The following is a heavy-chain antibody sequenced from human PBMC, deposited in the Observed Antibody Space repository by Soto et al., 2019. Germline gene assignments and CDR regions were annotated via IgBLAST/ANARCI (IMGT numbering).Heavy chain of an antibody. J-gene: IGHJ6*02. D-gene: IGHD3-9*01. V-gene: IGHV4-30-4*01. CDR2: IYYSGST. CDR3: ARDHYVYDILTGYGYYYGMDV. CDR1: GGSISSGDYY. Sequence: QVQLQESGPGLVKPSQTLSLTCTVSGGSISSGDYYWSWIRQPPGKGLEWIGYIYYSGSTYYNPSLKSRVTISVDTSKNQFSLKLSSVTAADTAVYYCARDHYVYDILTGYGYYYGMDVWGQGTTVTGSS.